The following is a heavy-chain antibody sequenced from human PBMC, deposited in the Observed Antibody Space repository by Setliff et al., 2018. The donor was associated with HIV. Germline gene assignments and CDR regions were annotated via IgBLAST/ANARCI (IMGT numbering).Heavy chain of an antibody. V-gene: IGHV3-21*01. CDR2: ISLSSAYI. Sequence: GESLRLSCVASGFTFSSYTMNWVRQAPGKGLEWVSSISLSSAYIYYADSVKGRFTISRDNAKNSLYLHLNSLRAEDTAVYFCARWGSGSYERVFDYWGQGMLVTSPQ. CDR1: GFTFSSYT. D-gene: IGHD1-26*01. J-gene: IGHJ4*02. CDR3: ARWGSGSYERVFDY.